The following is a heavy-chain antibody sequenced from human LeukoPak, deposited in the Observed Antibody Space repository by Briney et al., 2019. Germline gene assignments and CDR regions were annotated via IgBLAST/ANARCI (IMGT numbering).Heavy chain of an antibody. CDR3: ARARAHLEYYYDNSGYYYFDY. J-gene: IGHJ4*02. Sequence: PSETLSLTCAVYGGSFSGYYWSWIRQPPGKGLEWIGEINHSGSTNYNPSLKSRVTISVDTSKNQFSLKLSSVTAADTAVYYCARARAHLEYYYDNSGYYYFDYWGQGTLVTVSS. CDR2: INHSGST. V-gene: IGHV4-34*01. CDR1: GGSFSGYY. D-gene: IGHD3-22*01.